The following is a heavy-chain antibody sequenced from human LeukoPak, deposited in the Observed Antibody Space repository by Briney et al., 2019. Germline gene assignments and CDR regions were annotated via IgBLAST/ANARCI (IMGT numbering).Heavy chain of an antibody. V-gene: IGHV3-11*01. D-gene: IGHD6-6*01. J-gene: IGHJ6*03. CDR1: GITFSDYY. Sequence: GGSLRLSCAASGITFSDYYMSWIRQAPGQGLEWLSYISSSGRTMYYADSVKGRFTISRDNAKNSLYLQLNSLRAGDTAVYFCARSIESSNPPYYYFYMDVWGKGTTVTVSS. CDR3: ARSIESSNPPYYYFYMDV. CDR2: ISSSGRTM.